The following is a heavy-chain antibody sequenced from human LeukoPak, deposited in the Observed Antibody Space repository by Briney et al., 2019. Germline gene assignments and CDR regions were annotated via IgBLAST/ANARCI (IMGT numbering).Heavy chain of an antibody. J-gene: IGHJ4*02. CDR1: GFTFDDYA. V-gene: IGHV3-9*01. D-gene: IGHD6-13*01. CDR3: AKGLGGAAAGIGY. CDR2: ISWNSGSI. Sequence: GGSLRLSCAASGFTFDDYAMHWVRQAPGKGLVWVSGISWNSGSIGYADSVKGRFTISRDNAKNSLYLQMNSLRAEDTALYYCAKGLGGAAAGIGYWGQGTLVTVSS.